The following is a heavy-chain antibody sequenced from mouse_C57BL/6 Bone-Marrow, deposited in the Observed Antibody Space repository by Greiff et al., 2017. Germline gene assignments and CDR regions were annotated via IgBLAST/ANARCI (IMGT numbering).Heavy chain of an antibody. V-gene: IGHV1-26*01. CDR1: GYTFTDYY. J-gene: IGHJ3*01. CDR2: INPNNGGT. Sequence: VQLQQSGPELVKPGASVKISCKASGYTFTDYYMNWVKQSHGKSLEWIGDINPNNGGTSYNQKFKGKATLTVDKSSSTAYMELRSLTSEDSAVYYCAREKGYGSSPWFAYWGQGTLVTVSA. CDR3: AREKGYGSSPWFAY. D-gene: IGHD1-1*01.